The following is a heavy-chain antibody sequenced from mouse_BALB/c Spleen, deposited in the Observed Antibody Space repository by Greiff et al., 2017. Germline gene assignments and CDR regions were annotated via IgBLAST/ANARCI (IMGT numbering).Heavy chain of an antibody. V-gene: IGHV3-6*02. CDR3: AREGGYYAFAY. J-gene: IGHJ3*01. Sequence: EVKLMESGPGLVKPSQSLSLTCSVTGYSITSGYYWNWIRQFPGNKLEWMGYISYDGSNNYNPSLKNRISITRDTSKNQFFLKLNSVTTEDTATYYCAREGGYYAFAYWGQGTLVTVSA. D-gene: IGHD2-3*01. CDR2: ISYDGSN. CDR1: GYSITSGYY.